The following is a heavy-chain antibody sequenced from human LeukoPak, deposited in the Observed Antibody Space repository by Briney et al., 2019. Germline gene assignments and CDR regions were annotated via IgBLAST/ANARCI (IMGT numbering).Heavy chain of an antibody. CDR1: GFTFSHYA. CDR3: ARDRYGDSSFDL. D-gene: IGHD4-17*01. Sequence: PGGSLRLSCAASGFTFSHYAMNWVRQAPGKGLEWVSSISSSGTYIYYADSVKGRFTISRDNAKNSLYLQVNSLRAEDTAVYFCARDRYGDSSFDLWGQGTLVTVSS. J-gene: IGHJ4*02. V-gene: IGHV3-21*01. CDR2: ISSSGTYI.